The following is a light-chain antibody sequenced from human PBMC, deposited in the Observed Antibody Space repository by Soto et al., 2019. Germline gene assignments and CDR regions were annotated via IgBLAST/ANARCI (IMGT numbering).Light chain of an antibody. CDR2: EVS. J-gene: IGLJ1*01. Sequence: QSVLTQPASVSGSPGQPITISCTGTSSDVGNYKYVSWYQQHPGKAPKLMIYEVSNRPSGVSNRFSGSKSGNTASLTISGLQAEDETDYYCFSYTSSGTYVFGTGTKVTV. CDR1: SSDVGNYKY. V-gene: IGLV2-14*01. CDR3: FSYTSSGTYV.